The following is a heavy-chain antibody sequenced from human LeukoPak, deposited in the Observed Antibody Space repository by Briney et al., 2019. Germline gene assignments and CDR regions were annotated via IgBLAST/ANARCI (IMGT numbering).Heavy chain of an antibody. CDR2: ISGSGGST. CDR1: GFTFSSYA. Sequence: PGGSLRLSCAASGFTFSSYAMSWVRQAPGKGLEWVSAISGSGGSTYYADSVKGRFTISRDNSKNTLYLQMSSLSAEDTAVYYCAKESMVRGVVDYWGQGTLVTVSS. CDR3: AKESMVRGVVDY. J-gene: IGHJ4*02. D-gene: IGHD3-10*01. V-gene: IGHV3-23*01.